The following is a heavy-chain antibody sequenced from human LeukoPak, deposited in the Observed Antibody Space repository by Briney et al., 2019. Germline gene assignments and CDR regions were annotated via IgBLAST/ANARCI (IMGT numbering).Heavy chain of an antibody. CDR1: GGSISSTFYY. D-gene: IGHD6-19*01. CDR2: ISSSGSTI. V-gene: IGHV3-11*04. J-gene: IGHJ4*02. Sequence: LSLTCTVSGGSISSTFYYWGWIRQPPGKGLEWVSYISSSGSTIYYADSVKGRFTISRDNAKNSLYLQMNSLRAEDTAVYYCARDHSSGWYWSRDYSDYWGQGTLVTVSS. CDR3: ARDHSSGWYWSRDYSDY.